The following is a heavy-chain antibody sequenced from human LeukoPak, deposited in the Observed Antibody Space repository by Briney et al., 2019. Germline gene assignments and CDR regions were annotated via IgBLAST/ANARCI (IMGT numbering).Heavy chain of an antibody. J-gene: IGHJ5*02. CDR1: GGSFSGYY. CDR2: INYSGST. CDR3: ARGDLGYCSGGSCYGDWFDP. V-gene: IGHV4-34*01. D-gene: IGHD2-15*01. Sequence: SETLSLTCAVYGGSFSGYYWSWIRQPPGKGLEWIGEINYSGSTNYNPSLQSRVTISVDTSKNQFSLKLSSVTAADTAVYYCARGDLGYCSGGSCYGDWFDPWGQGTLVTVSS.